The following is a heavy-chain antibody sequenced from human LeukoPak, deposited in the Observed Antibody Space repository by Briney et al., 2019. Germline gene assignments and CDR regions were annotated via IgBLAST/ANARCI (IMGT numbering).Heavy chain of an antibody. CDR2: IRYDGSNK. J-gene: IGHJ6*03. CDR1: GFTFSSYG. Sequence: GGSLRLSCAASGFTFSSYGMHWVRQAPGKGLEWVAFIRYDGSNKYYADSVKGRFTISRDNSKNTLYLQMNSLRAEDTAVYYCAKDHAAGTTYYYYYYMDVWGKGTTVTVSS. V-gene: IGHV3-30*02. CDR3: AKDHAAGTTYYYYYYMDV. D-gene: IGHD1-1*01.